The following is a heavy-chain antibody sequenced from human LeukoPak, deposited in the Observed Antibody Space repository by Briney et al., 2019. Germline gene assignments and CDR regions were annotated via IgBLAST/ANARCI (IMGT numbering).Heavy chain of an antibody. CDR2: IYYSGST. Sequence: SETLSLTCTVSGGSISSYYWSWIRQPPGKGLEWIGYIYYSGSTNYNPSLKSRVTISVDTSKNQFSLKLSSVTAADTAVYYCARYSSWELYFDYWGQGTLVTVSS. CDR3: ARYSSWELYFDY. CDR1: GGSISSYY. D-gene: IGHD6-13*01. J-gene: IGHJ4*02. V-gene: IGHV4-59*12.